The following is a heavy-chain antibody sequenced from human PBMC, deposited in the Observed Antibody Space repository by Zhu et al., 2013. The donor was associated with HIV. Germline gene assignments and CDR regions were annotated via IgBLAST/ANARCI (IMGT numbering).Heavy chain of an antibody. D-gene: IGHD3-3*01. CDR1: GGTFSSYA. CDR2: IIPIFGTA. Sequence: QVQLVQSGAEVKKPGSSVKVSCKASGGTFSSYAISWVRQAPGQGLEWMGGIIPIFGTANYAQKFQGRVTITADESTSTAYMELSSLRSEDTAVYYCASSRYNFWSGYPNYYYYGMDVWGQGTTVTVSS. CDR3: ASSRYNFWSGYPNYYYYGMDV. V-gene: IGHV1-69*01. J-gene: IGHJ6*02.